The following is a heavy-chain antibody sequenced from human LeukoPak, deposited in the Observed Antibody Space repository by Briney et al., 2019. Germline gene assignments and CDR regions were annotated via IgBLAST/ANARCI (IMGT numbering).Heavy chain of an antibody. CDR1: GFTFSSYG. D-gene: IGHD2-21*02. CDR2: ISSSSSTI. Sequence: PGGSLRLSCAASGFTFSSYGMHWVRQAPGKGLEWVSYISSSSSTIYYADSVKGRFTISRDNAKNSLYLQMNSLRAEDTAVYYCARDIGSDSRGYWGQGTLVTVSS. J-gene: IGHJ4*02. V-gene: IGHV3-48*01. CDR3: ARDIGSDSRGY.